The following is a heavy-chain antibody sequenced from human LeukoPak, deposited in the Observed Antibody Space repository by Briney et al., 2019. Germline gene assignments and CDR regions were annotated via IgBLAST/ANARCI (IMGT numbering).Heavy chain of an antibody. CDR2: IYYSGST. D-gene: IGHD3-22*01. V-gene: IGHV4-59*08. CDR1: GGSISSYY. Sequence: SETLSLTCTVSGGSISSYYWSWHRQPPGKGLEWLGYIYYSGSTNYNPSLTSRVTISVDTSKNQFSLKLSSVTAADTAVYYCARHSGGRDSSGEYWYFDLWGRGTLVTVSS. CDR3: ARHSGGRDSSGEYWYFDL. J-gene: IGHJ2*01.